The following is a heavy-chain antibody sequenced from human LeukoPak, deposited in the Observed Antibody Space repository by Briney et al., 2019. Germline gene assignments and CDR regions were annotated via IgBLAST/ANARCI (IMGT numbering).Heavy chain of an antibody. J-gene: IGHJ4*02. CDR3: ATTRDDVAGVVHAFDY. Sequence: ASVKVSCKASGYTFTSYAMNWVRQVPGQGLEWMGWINTNTGNPTYAQGFTGRFVFSLDTSVSTAYLQISSLKAEDTAVYYCATTRDDVAGVVHAFDYWGQGTLVTVSS. CDR1: GYTFTSYA. V-gene: IGHV7-4-1*02. D-gene: IGHD6-19*01. CDR2: INTNTGNP.